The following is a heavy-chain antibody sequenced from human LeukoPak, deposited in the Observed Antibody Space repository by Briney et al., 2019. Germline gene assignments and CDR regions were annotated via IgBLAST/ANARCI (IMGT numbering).Heavy chain of an antibody. V-gene: IGHV4-59*01. CDR2: IYYSGST. CDR3: AGLSQSTSWYDDY. D-gene: IGHD6-13*01. CDR1: GGSISSYY. Sequence: SETLSLTCTVSGGSISSYYWSWIRQPPGKGLEWIGYIYYSGSTNYNPSLKSRVTISVDTSKNQFSLKLSSVTAADTAVYYCAGLSQSTSWYDDYWGQGTLVTVSS. J-gene: IGHJ4*02.